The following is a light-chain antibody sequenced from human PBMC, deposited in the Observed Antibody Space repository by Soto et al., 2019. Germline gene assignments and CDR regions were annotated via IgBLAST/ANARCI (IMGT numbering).Light chain of an antibody. CDR2: DTT. CDR1: LNIREE. Sequence: QGSQCQSSMSASVGDQVTITFRASLNIREELDWYQQKPGKAPKRLIYDTTTLQSWVPSRFSGDGSGTEFTITVSSLQTEDFATYCCLKHESYPWTFGQGNKVDIK. CDR3: LKHESYPWT. V-gene: IGKV1-17*01. J-gene: IGKJ1*01.